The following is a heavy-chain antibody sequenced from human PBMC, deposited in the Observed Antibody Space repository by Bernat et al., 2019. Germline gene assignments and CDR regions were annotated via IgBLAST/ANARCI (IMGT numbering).Heavy chain of an antibody. Sequence: VQLLESGGGLAQPGGSLRLSCAASGFTFSSYAMHWVRQAPGKGLEWVAVISYDGSNKYYADSVKGRFTISRDNSKNTLYLQMNSLRAEDTAVYYCARRYCSSTSCFFYYYYGMDVWGQGTTVTVSS. CDR1: GFTFSSYA. D-gene: IGHD2-2*01. V-gene: IGHV3-30-3*01. CDR3: ARRYCSSTSCFFYYYYGMDV. J-gene: IGHJ6*02. CDR2: ISYDGSNK.